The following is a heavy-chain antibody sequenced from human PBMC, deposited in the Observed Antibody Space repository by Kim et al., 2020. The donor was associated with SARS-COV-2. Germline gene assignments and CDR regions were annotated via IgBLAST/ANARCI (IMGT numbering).Heavy chain of an antibody. Sequence: KGRFTISRDNAKNSLYLQVNSLRAEDTAVYYCARYWLRIAAAGTYDFWGQGTLVTVSS. J-gene: IGHJ4*02. CDR3: ARYWLRIAAAGTYDF. V-gene: IGHV3-11*06. D-gene: IGHD6-13*01.